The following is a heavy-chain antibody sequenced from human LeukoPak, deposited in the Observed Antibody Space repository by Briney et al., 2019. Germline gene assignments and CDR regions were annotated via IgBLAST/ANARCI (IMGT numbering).Heavy chain of an antibody. CDR3: ASSCSSTSCYTGQTIGLDMDA. V-gene: IGHV1-2*02. CDR2: INPNSGGT. CDR1: GYTFTSYC. D-gene: IGHD2-2*02. Sequence: GASVKVSCKASGYTFTSYCMHWVRQAPGQGLEWMGWINPNSGGTNYAQKFQGRVTMTRDTSISTAYMELSRLRSDDTAVYYCASSCSSTSCYTGQTIGLDMDAWGKGTTVTVSS. J-gene: IGHJ6*03.